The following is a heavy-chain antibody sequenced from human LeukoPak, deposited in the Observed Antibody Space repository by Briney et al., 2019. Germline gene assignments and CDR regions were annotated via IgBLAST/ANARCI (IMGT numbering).Heavy chain of an antibody. J-gene: IGHJ3*02. CDR2: INPSGGST. D-gene: IGHD6-19*01. V-gene: IGHV1-46*01. CDR3: ARDPSLNPGAVAGSLHDAFDI. Sequence: ASLKVSCKTSGYTFTSYYMHWVRQTPGQGLEWMGIINPSGGSTSYAQKFQGRVTMTRDTSTSTVYMELSSLRSEDTAVYYCARDPSLNPGAVAGSLHDAFDIWGQGTMVTVSS. CDR1: GYTFTSYY.